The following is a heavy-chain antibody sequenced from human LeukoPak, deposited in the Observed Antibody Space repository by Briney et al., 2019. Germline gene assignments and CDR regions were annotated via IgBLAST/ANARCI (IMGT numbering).Heavy chain of an antibody. Sequence: GGSLRLSCAASGFTFSLAAMSWVRQAPGKGLEWVSTISSSGGGINYADSVKGRFLISRDNSGSTLYLQMGGLRAEDTATYYCTKNYGDYFHAFHIWGQGTMVTVSS. CDR3: TKNYGDYFHAFHI. CDR1: GFTFSLAA. CDR2: ISSSGGGI. J-gene: IGHJ3*02. V-gene: IGHV3-23*01. D-gene: IGHD4-17*01.